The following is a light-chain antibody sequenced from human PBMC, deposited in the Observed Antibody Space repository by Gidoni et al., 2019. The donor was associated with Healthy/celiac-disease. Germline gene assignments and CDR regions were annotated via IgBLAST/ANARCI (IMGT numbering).Light chain of an antibody. CDR3: QQYGSSPLGT. CDR2: GAS. Sequence: EIVLTQSPGTLSLSPGDRATLSCRASQSVSSSYLAWYQQKPGQAPRLLIYGASSRATGIPDRFSGSGSGTDFTLTISRLEPEDFAVYYCQQYGSSPLGTFGPXTKVDIK. J-gene: IGKJ3*01. V-gene: IGKV3-20*01. CDR1: QSVSSSY.